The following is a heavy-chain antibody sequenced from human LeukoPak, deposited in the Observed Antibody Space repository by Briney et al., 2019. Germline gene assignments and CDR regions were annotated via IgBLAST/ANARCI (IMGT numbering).Heavy chain of an antibody. CDR1: GFTFDDYA. J-gene: IGHJ4*02. CDR3: AKTRVYNWNDESPLDY. Sequence: GRSLRLSCAASGFTFDDYAMHWVRQAPGKGLEWVSGISWNSGSIGYADSVKGRFTISRDNAKNSLYLQMNSLRAEDTALYYCAKTRVYNWNDESPLDYWGQGTLVTVSS. D-gene: IGHD1-1*01. CDR2: ISWNSGSI. V-gene: IGHV3-9*01.